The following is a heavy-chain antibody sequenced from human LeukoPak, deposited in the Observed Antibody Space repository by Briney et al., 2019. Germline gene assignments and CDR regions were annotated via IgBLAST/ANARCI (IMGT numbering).Heavy chain of an antibody. CDR2: IIPIFGTA. CDR3: ARAPSPAAGIDY. V-gene: IGHV1-69*13. D-gene: IGHD6-13*01. CDR1: EGTFSSYA. J-gene: IGHJ4*02. Sequence: ASVKVSCKASEGTFSSYAISWVRQAPGQGLEWMGGIIPIFGTANYAQKFQGRVTITADESTSTAYMELSSLRSEDTAVYYCARAPSPAAGIDYWGQGTLVTVSS.